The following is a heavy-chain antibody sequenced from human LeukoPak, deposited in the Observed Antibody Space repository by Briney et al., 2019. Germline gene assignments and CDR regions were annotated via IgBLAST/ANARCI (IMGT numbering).Heavy chain of an antibody. V-gene: IGHV4-31*03. CDR3: ARVPNYGDDVWFDP. Sequence: SETLSLTCTVSGGFVSSGGYYWSWVRQHPGKGLEWIAYIYYTGSKYYNPSLKSRVTISVDTSKNQFSLKLSSVTAADTAVYYCARVPNYGDDVWFDPWGQGTLVTVSS. CDR2: IYYTGSK. J-gene: IGHJ5*02. CDR1: GGFVSSGGYY. D-gene: IGHD4-17*01.